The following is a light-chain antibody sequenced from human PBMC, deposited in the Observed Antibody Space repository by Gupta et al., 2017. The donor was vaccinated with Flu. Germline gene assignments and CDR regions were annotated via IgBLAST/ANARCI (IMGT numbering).Light chain of an antibody. Sequence: SYVLTQPPSVSVAPGQTAIIACGGDNIGRKGVHWYQKKPGQAPVLVVYDDSDRPSGIPERFSGSNSGNTAALTINRVEAGDEADYYCQVWDGRSDHRVFGGGTRLTVL. J-gene: IGLJ3*02. V-gene: IGLV3-21*02. CDR2: DDS. CDR3: QVWDGRSDHRV. CDR1: NIGRKG.